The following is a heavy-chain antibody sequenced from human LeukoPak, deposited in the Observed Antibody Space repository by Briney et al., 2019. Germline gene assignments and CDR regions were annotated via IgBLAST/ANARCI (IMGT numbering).Heavy chain of an antibody. Sequence: GGSLRLSCAASGFTFSSYEMNWVRQAPGKGLEWASYSSSSGSTMYYADSVKGRFTISRDNAKDSLYLQMNSLRAEDTAVYYCARGNRGLFGYRFDPWGQGTLVTVSS. CDR3: ARGNRGLFGYRFDP. V-gene: IGHV3-48*03. J-gene: IGHJ5*02. D-gene: IGHD5-18*01. CDR1: GFTFSSYE. CDR2: SSSSGSTM.